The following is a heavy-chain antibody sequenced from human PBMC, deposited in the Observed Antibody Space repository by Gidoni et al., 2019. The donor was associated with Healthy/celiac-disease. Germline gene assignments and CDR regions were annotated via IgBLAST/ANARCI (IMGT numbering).Heavy chain of an antibody. CDR3: ARVFRDIDWNDAHDDAFDI. V-gene: IGHV4-59*01. Sequence: QAQLQESGPGLVKPSETLSLTCTVPGGSISSYSWSWIRQPPGKGLEWIGYIYYSGRTNYNPSLKSRVTISVDTSKNQFSLKLSSVTAADTAVYYCARVFRDIDWNDAHDDAFDIWGQGTMVTVSS. D-gene: IGHD1-1*01. CDR2: IYYSGRT. CDR1: GGSISSYS. J-gene: IGHJ3*02.